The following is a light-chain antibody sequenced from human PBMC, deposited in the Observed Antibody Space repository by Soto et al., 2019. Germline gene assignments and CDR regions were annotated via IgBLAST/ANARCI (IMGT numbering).Light chain of an antibody. CDR1: ISDVGGYNY. CDR3: SSYTSSSTLVV. V-gene: IGLV2-14*01. J-gene: IGLJ2*01. Sequence: QSALTQPASVSGSPGQSITISCTGTISDVGGYNYVSWYQQHPGKAPKLMIYDVSNRPSGVSNRFSGSKSGNTASLTISGLQAEDEADYYCSSYTSSSTLVVFGGGTNLTVL. CDR2: DVS.